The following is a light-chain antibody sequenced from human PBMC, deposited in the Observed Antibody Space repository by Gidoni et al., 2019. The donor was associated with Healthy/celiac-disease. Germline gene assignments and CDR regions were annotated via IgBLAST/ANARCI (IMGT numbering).Light chain of an antibody. CDR3: QQSYSTWA. Sequence: DIQLTQSPSSLSASVGDRVTITCRASQSISSYLNWYQQKPGKAPKLLIYAASSLQSGVPSRFSGSGSGTDFTLTISSLQPEDFATDYCQQSYSTWAFGGGTKVEIK. CDR1: QSISSY. V-gene: IGKV1-39*01. CDR2: AAS. J-gene: IGKJ4*01.